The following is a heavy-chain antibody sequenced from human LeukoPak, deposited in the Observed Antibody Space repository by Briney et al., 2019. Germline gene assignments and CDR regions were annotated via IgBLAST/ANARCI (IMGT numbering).Heavy chain of an antibody. CDR1: GYTFTGYY. Sequence: ASVKVSCTASGYTFTGYYMHWVRQAPGQGLEWMGWINPNSGGTNYAQKFQGGVTMTRDTSISTAYMELSRLRSDDTAVYYCAREGSHDSSGYNWFDPWGQGTLVTVSS. D-gene: IGHD3-22*01. CDR3: AREGSHDSSGYNWFDP. CDR2: INPNSGGT. J-gene: IGHJ5*02. V-gene: IGHV1-2*02.